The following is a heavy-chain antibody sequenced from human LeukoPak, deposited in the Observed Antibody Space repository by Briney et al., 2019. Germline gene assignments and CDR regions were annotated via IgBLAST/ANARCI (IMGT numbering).Heavy chain of an antibody. V-gene: IGHV3-64*01. Sequence: PGGSLRLSCAASGFTFSSYAMHWVRQAPGKGLEYVSAISSNGGSTYYANSVKGRFTISRDNSKNTLYLQMGSLRAEDMAVYYCARAWDSSGYYGNDYYYYYMDVWGKGTTVTVSS. CDR1: GFTFSSYA. CDR3: ARAWDSSGYYGNDYYYYYMDV. CDR2: ISSNGGST. J-gene: IGHJ6*03. D-gene: IGHD3-22*01.